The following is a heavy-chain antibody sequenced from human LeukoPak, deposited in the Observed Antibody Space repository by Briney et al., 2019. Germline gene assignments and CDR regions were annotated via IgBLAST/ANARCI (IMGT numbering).Heavy chain of an antibody. D-gene: IGHD1-1*01. Sequence: ASVKVSCKASGGTFSSYAISWVRQAPGQGLEWMGRIIPILGIANYAQKFQGRVTITADKSTSTAYMELSSLRSEDTAVYYCARERTDNDAFDIWGQGTMVTVSS. CDR3: ARERTDNDAFDI. V-gene: IGHV1-69*04. CDR1: GGTFSSYA. J-gene: IGHJ3*02. CDR2: IIPILGIA.